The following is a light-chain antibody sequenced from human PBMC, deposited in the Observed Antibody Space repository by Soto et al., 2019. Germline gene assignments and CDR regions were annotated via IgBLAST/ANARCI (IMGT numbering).Light chain of an antibody. CDR1: SSDVGGYNY. CDR3: SSYTTSKPLV. CDR2: EVS. V-gene: IGLV2-14*01. Sequence: QSVLTQPASVSGSPGQSITISCTGTSSDVGGYNYVSWYQHHPGKAPKLMIYEVSNRPSGISSRFSGSKSGNTASLTISGLQAEDEADYYCSSYTTSKPLVFGTGTKVTGL. J-gene: IGLJ1*01.